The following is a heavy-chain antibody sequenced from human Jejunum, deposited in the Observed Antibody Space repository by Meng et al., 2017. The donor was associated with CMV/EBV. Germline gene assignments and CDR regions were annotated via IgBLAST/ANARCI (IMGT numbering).Heavy chain of an antibody. Sequence: VSGYNFDTYWIGWARQTPGKGLEWMGVIYPGDSDTRYSPSFQGQVTISADKSISTAYLQWSSLKASDTAVYYCARRLEASEFFDFWGQGMLVTVSS. CDR2: IYPGDSDT. CDR1: GYNFDTYW. D-gene: IGHD3-10*01. CDR3: ARRLEASEFFDF. J-gene: IGHJ4*02. V-gene: IGHV5-51*01.